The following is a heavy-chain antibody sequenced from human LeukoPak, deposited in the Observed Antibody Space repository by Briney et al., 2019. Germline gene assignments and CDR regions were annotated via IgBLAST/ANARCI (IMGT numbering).Heavy chain of an antibody. CDR3: ARDFPSGYGLWPFLGY. Sequence: ASVKVSCKASGYTFTNYAMNWVRQAPGQGLEWMGWINTNTGNPTYAQGFTGRFVFSLDTSVSTAYLQISSLKAEDTAVYYCARDFPSGYGLWPFLGYWGQGTLVTVSS. D-gene: IGHD5-12*01. CDR1: GYTFTNYA. J-gene: IGHJ4*02. V-gene: IGHV7-4-1*02. CDR2: INTNTGNP.